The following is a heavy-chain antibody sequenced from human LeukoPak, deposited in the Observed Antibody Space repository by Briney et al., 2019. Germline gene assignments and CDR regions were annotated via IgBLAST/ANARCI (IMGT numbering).Heavy chain of an antibody. J-gene: IGHJ4*02. V-gene: IGHV3-11*04. D-gene: IGHD3-10*01. Sequence: GGSLRLSCAASGLRFSDYYVSWIRQAPGKGLQWVSYISSGGDIMHYADSVKGRFTISRDNAKNSLYLQMNSLRADDTAVYYCARDEATMVRSHDYWGQGTLVTVSS. CDR3: ARDEATMVRSHDY. CDR1: GLRFSDYY. CDR2: ISSGGDIM.